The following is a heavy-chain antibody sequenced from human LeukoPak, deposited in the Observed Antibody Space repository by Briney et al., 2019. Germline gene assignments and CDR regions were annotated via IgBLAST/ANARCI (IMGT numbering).Heavy chain of an antibody. J-gene: IGHJ4*02. D-gene: IGHD6-13*01. V-gene: IGHV3-30*18. CDR1: GFTFSSYG. Sequence: PGGSLRLSCAASGFTFSSYGMHWVRQAPGKGLEWVAVISYDGSNKYYADSVRGRFTISRDNSKNTLYLQMNSLRAEDTAVYYCAKDLIAAAGTPPFDYWGQGTLVTVSS. CDR2: ISYDGSNK. CDR3: AKDLIAAAGTPPFDY.